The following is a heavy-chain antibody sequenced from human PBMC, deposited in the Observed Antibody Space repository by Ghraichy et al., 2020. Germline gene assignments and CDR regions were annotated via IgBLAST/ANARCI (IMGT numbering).Heavy chain of an antibody. Sequence: GGSLRLSCAVSGFTLSSHWMHWVRQAPGKGLVWVSRIHPDGSDTTYEDSVKGRFTISRDNAENMVYLQMNSLRAEDAAVYYCVRDRTVAGTGPHFDYWGQGTLVTVSS. CDR3: VRDRTVAGTGPHFDY. J-gene: IGHJ4*02. V-gene: IGHV3-74*01. D-gene: IGHD6-13*01. CDR2: IHPDGSDT. CDR1: GFTLSSHW.